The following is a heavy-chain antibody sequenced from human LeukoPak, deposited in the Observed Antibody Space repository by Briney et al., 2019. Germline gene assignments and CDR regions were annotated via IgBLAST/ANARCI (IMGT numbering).Heavy chain of an antibody. J-gene: IGHJ4*02. CDR3: VRAYPPLRTSAAGDH. CDR1: GFTFSDCD. CDR2: ISYRISAT. D-gene: IGHD6-25*01. V-gene: IGHV3-21*01. Sequence: PGGSLRLSCTASGFTFSDCDMNWVRQAPGRGVEGVSAISYRISATYYADSVKGRFTISRDNAKNSLYLEIDSLRAEDTAVYYCVRAYPPLRTSAAGDHWGQGTLVTVSS.